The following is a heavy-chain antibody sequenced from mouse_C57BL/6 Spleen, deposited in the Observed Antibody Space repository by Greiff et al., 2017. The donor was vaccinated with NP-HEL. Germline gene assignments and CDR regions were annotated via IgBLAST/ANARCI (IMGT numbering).Heavy chain of an antibody. CDR3: ARGGQTAQATGFAY. CDR2: IHPNSGST. Sequence: VQLQQPGAELVKPGASVKLSCKASGYTFTSYWMHWVKQRPGQGLEWIGMIHPNSGSTNYNEKFKSKATLTVDKSSSTAYMQLSSLTSEDSAVYYCARGGQTAQATGFAYWGQGTLVTVSA. D-gene: IGHD3-2*02. V-gene: IGHV1-64*01. CDR1: GYTFTSYW. J-gene: IGHJ3*01.